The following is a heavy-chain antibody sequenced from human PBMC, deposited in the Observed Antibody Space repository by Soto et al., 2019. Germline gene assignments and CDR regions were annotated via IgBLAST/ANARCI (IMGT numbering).Heavy chain of an antibody. D-gene: IGHD3-10*01. CDR1: GFTFSSYA. CDR2: ISGSGGST. Sequence: EVQLLESGGGLVQPGGSLRLSCAASGFTFSSYAMSWVRQAPGKGLEWVSAISGSGGSTYYADSVKGRFTISRDNSKNTLYLQMNSMRAEDTAVYYCAKDLTMVRGPTAPKWGDPWGQGTLVTVYS. CDR3: AKDLTMVRGPTAPKWGDP. V-gene: IGHV3-23*01. J-gene: IGHJ5*02.